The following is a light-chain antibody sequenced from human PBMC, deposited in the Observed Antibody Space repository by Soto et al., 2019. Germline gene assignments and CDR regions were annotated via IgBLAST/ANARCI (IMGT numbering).Light chain of an antibody. CDR2: EVT. Sequence: QSALTQHASVSGSPGQSITISCTGTSSDVGGHNYVSWYQQHPGTAPKLMIYEVTNRPSGVTNRFSGSKSGNTASLTISGLQAEDEADYYCSSYTSSTTLDVVFGGGTKLTVL. J-gene: IGLJ2*01. V-gene: IGLV2-14*01. CDR1: SSDVGGHNY. CDR3: SSYTSSTTLDVV.